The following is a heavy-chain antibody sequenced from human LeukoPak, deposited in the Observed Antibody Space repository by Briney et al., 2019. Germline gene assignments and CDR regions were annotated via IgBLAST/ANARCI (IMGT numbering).Heavy chain of an antibody. CDR3: AKRDRRGGGDTAMIADN. CDR1: GFTFSAYP. Sequence: GGSLRLSCSASGFTFSAYPMHWVRQAPGKGLEWVALISHDGNKRLYADSLEGRFTISRDNSKNTLFLDINSLRDENTAVYYCAKRDRRGGGDTAMIADNWGQGTLITVPS. J-gene: IGHJ4*02. CDR2: ISHDGNKR. D-gene: IGHD5-18*01. V-gene: IGHV3-30*04.